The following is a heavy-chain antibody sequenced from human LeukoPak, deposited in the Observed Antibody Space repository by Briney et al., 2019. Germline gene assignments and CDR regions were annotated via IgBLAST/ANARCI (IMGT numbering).Heavy chain of an antibody. J-gene: IGHJ3*02. CDR1: GYTFTGYY. CDR2: INLNRGGT. Sequence: GASVKVSCKASGYTFTGYYLHWVRQAPGQGLEWMGWINLNRGGTNYAQKFQGRVTMTRDTSINAAYMELNRLTSDDTGVYFCARIKDGDSWGQGTVVTVSS. D-gene: IGHD5-24*01. V-gene: IGHV1-2*02. CDR3: ARIKDGDS.